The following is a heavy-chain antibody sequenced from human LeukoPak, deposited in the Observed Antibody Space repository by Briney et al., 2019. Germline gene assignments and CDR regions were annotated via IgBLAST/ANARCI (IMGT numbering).Heavy chain of an antibody. J-gene: IGHJ4*02. D-gene: IGHD3-3*01. CDR3: ARGPSYYDFWSGLDY. CDR2: IYHSGST. Sequence: SETLSLTCAVSGGSISSGGYSWSWISQPPGEGLEWIGYIYHSGSTYYNPSLKSRVTISVDRSKNQFSLKLSSVTAADTAVYYCARGPSYYDFWSGLDYWGQGTLVTVSS. V-gene: IGHV4-30-2*01. CDR1: GGSISSGGYS.